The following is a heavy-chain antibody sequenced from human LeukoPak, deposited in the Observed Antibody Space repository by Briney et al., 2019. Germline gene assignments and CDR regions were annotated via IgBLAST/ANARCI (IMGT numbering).Heavy chain of an antibody. D-gene: IGHD3-3*01. CDR3: ARAIFGVVIPIDY. V-gene: IGHV3-21*01. CDR2: ISSSSSYI. Sequence: GGSLRLSCAASGFTFSSYSMNRVRQAPGKGLEWVSSISSSSSYIYYADSVKGRFTISRDNAKNSLYLQMNSLRAEDTAVYYCARAIFGVVIPIDYWGQGTLVTVSS. J-gene: IGHJ4*02. CDR1: GFTFSSYS.